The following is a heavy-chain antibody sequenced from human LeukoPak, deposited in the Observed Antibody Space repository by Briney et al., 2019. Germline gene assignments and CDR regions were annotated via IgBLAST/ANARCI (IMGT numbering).Heavy chain of an antibody. V-gene: IGHV4-59*08. CDR3: ARHVGYYAHLDY. D-gene: IGHD1-26*01. CDR1: GGSISSYY. Sequence: PSETLSLTCTVSGGSISSYYWSWIRQPPGKGLEWIGYIYYSGSTNYNPSLTSRVTISVDTSKDQFSLKLSSVTAADTAVYYCARHVGYYAHLDYWGQGTLVTVSS. CDR2: IYYSGST. J-gene: IGHJ4*02.